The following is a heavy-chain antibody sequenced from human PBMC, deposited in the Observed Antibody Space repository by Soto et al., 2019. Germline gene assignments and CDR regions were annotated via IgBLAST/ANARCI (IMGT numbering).Heavy chain of an antibody. CDR2: INAGNGNT. V-gene: IGHV1-3*01. J-gene: IGHJ4*02. CDR1: GYTFTSYA. D-gene: IGHD5-12*01. Sequence: ASVKVSCKASGYTFTSYAMHWVRQAPGQRLEWMGWINAGNGNTKYAQKLQGRVTMTTDTSTSTAYMELRSLRSDDTAVYYCTRDSGYESNYWGQGTLVTVSS. CDR3: TRDSGYESNY.